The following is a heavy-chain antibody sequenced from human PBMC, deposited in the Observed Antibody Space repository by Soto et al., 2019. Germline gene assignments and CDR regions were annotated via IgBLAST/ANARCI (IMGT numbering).Heavy chain of an antibody. CDR3: ARPTYYYDSSGPPAY. D-gene: IGHD3-22*01. CDR1: GYTFTSYA. V-gene: IGHV1-3*01. J-gene: IGHJ4*02. Sequence: ASVKVSCKASGYTFTSYAMHWVRQAPGQRLEWMGWINAGNGNTKYSQKFQGRVTITRDTSASTAYMELSSLRSEDTAVYYCARPTYYYDSSGPPAYWGQGTLVTVSS. CDR2: INAGNGNT.